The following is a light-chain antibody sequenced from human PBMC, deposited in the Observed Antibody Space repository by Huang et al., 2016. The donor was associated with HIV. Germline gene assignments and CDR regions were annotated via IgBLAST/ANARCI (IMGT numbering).Light chain of an antibody. J-gene: IGKJ2*01. CDR2: TAS. V-gene: IGKV1-39*01. Sequence: DIQMTQFPSSLSASVGDRVNITCRASQNINDFLNWFQQKPGKAPKLLIYTASFLQSGVPSRFSGSGSGTDFTLTISSLQPEDFATYYCQQSYSTPPTFGQGSKLEIK. CDR3: QQSYSTPPT. CDR1: QNINDF.